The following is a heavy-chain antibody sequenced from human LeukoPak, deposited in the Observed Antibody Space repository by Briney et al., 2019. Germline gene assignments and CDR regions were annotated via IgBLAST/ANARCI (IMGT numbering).Heavy chain of an antibody. CDR1: GFTFTSYW. CDR3: VRHVVLGGGSRHSWFGP. Sequence: GESLKISCKGPGFTFTSYWIGWVRQMPGKGPELIGIIFPVDSDTRYSPSFEGQVTISADKSISTAYLPWSSLKASDSAMFYCVRHVVLGGGSRHSWFGPWGQGTLVTVSS. J-gene: IGHJ5*02. V-gene: IGHV5-51*01. CDR2: IFPVDSDT. D-gene: IGHD2-15*01.